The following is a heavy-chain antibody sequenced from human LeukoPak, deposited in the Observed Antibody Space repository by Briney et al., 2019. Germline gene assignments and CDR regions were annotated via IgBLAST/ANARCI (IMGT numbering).Heavy chain of an antibody. J-gene: IGHJ3*02. CDR2: ISSSSSYI. V-gene: IGHV3-21*01. CDR3: ARDSGNYLDAFDI. D-gene: IGHD1-7*01. CDR1: GFTFSNYW. Sequence: GGSLRLSCAASGFTFSNYWMNWVRQAPGKGLEWVSSISSSSSYIYYADSVKGRFTITRDNAKNSLYLQMNSLRAEDTAVYYCARDSGNYLDAFDIWGQGTMVTVSS.